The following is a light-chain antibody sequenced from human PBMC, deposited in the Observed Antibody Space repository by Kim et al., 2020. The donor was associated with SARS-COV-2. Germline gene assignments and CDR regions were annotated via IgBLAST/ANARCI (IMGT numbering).Light chain of an antibody. Sequence: QSALTQPASVSGSPGQSITISCTGTNSDVGGYNSVSWYQQHPGKAPKLLIYDVTNRPSGVSNRFSGSKSGNTASLTISGTQAMDEADYYCQAWDSSTMVFGGGTQLTVL. CDR3: QAWDSSTMV. CDR1: NSDVGGYNS. J-gene: IGLJ2*01. CDR2: DVT. V-gene: IGLV2-14*03.